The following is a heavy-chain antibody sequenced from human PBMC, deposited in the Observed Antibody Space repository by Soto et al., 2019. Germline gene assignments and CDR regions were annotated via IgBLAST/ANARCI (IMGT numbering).Heavy chain of an antibody. CDR1: GFTFSNYG. CDR2: IWYDGSNK. V-gene: IGHV3-33*01. J-gene: IGHJ4*02. Sequence: QVQLVESGGGVVQPGRSLRLSCEASGFTFSNYGMHWVRQAPGKGLEWVADIWYDGSNKYYADSMKGRFTISRDNSENTLYLQMNSLRAEDTAVYYCARDPGSTWYPVDYWGQGTLVTVSS. CDR3: ARDPGSTWYPVDY. D-gene: IGHD6-13*01.